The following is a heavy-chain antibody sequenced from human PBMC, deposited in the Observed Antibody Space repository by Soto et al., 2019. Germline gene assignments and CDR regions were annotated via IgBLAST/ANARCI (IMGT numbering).Heavy chain of an antibody. CDR3: ARAQKWRQLSLNVFDL. Sequence: EVQLVESGGGLVQPGGSLRLSCVASGFTIENSVMHWVRQTPGKGLMWVSRITGAGDGTLYADSVQGRFTISRDNAKNTVYLHMTGLRVEETAVYYCARAQKWRQLSLNVFDLWGQGTTCTVSS. CDR1: GFTIENSV. V-gene: IGHV3-74*01. J-gene: IGHJ3*01. D-gene: IGHD5-18*01. CDR2: ITGAGDGT.